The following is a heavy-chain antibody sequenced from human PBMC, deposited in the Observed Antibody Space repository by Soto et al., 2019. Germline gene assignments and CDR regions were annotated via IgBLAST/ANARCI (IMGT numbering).Heavy chain of an antibody. CDR2: IIPIFGTA. Sequence: SVKVSCKASGGTFSGYAISWVRQAPGQGLEWMGGIIPIFGTANYAQKFQGRVTITADESTSTAYMELSSLRFEDTAVYYGARAIVGPTTTGWLDSWGQGTLVTV. V-gene: IGHV1-69*13. CDR1: GGTFSGYA. J-gene: IGHJ5*01. CDR3: ARAIVGPTTTGWLDS. D-gene: IGHD1-26*01.